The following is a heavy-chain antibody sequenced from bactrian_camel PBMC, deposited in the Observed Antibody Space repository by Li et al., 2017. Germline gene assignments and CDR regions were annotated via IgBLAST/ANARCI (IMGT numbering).Heavy chain of an antibody. CDR3: AAGDGRCGSDSVPLFGY. Sequence: VQLVESGGGSVQAGGSLRLSCVAPGYTYSGYPMGWYRLPPGRAPAEREGIAAIRRSGGETWYAGSVKGRFTISKDNAKNTLYLQMNSLKPEDTGMYYCAAGDGRCGSDSVPLFGYWGQGTQVTVS. J-gene: IGHJ6*01. D-gene: IGHD4*01. V-gene: IGHV3S59*01. CDR2: IRRSGGET. CDR1: GYTYSGYP.